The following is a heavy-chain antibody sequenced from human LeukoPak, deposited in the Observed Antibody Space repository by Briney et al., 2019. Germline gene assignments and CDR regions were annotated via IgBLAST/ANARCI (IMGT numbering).Heavy chain of an antibody. V-gene: IGHV3-21*01. CDR1: GFTFSSYS. CDR2: ISSSSSYI. J-gene: IGHJ4*02. D-gene: IGHD3-16*01. CDR3: ARGGGEVDY. Sequence: GGSLRLSCAASGFTFSSYSMNWVRQAPGKGLEWVSSISSSSSYIYYADSVEGRFTISRDNAKNSLYLQMNSLRAEDTAVFYCARGGGEVDYWGQGTLVTVSS.